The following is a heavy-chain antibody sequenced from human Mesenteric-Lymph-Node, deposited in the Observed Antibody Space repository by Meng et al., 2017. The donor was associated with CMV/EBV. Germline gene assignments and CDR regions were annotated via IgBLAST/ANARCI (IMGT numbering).Heavy chain of an antibody. V-gene: IGHV3-74*01. D-gene: IGHD4-11*01. CDR1: GFSFSSYS. J-gene: IGHJ6*02. CDR2: ISTEGSST. CDR3: VMTTDYYYYTMDV. Sequence: GESLKISCAASGFSFSSYSMNWVRQAPGKGLMWVSRISTEGSSTSYADSVQGRFTISRDNAKNTLYLHMNSLRVEDTALYYCVMTTDYYYYTMDVWGQGTTVTVSS.